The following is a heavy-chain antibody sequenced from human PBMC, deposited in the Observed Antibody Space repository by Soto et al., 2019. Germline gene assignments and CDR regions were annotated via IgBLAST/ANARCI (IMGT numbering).Heavy chain of an antibody. V-gene: IGHV4-31*03. Sequence: TRSLPCTVSGCSINGNSCYKSLIRQHPAKGLEWIGYIFHTGSNLYNPSLKSRLTMSVDTSKNQFFLRLTYVPAADTAVYYCARGIYRSSTPNWFEHWGKGNLVTVSS. CDR1: GCSINGNSCY. CDR3: ARGIYRSSTPNWFEH. CDR2: IFHTGSN. J-gene: IGHJ5*02. D-gene: IGHD6-6*01.